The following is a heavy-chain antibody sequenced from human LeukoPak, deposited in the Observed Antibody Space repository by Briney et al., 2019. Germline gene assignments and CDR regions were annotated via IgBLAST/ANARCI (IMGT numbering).Heavy chain of an antibody. CDR2: IKQDGSEK. V-gene: IGHV3-7*01. J-gene: IGHJ4*02. CDR3: ARGGAAAGTEVYFDY. Sequence: PGGSLRLSCAASGFTFSSYWMSWVRQAPGKGLEWVAKIKQDGSEKYYANSVKGRFTISRDNAKNSLYLQMNSLRAEDTAVYYCARGGAAAGTEVYFDYWGQGTLVTVSS. CDR1: GFTFSSYW. D-gene: IGHD6-13*01.